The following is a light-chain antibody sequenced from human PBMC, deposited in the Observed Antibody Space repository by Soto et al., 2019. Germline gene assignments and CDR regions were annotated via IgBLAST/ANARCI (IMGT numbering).Light chain of an antibody. CDR2: GAS. CDR1: QSVSVN. J-gene: IGKJ4*01. Sequence: EIVMTQSPATLSMSPGERATLSCRASQSVSVNLAWYQLKPGQPPRLLIYGASTRASGIPARFSGGGSGTEFTLTINGLQSEDFAVYYCQQHNNWPPLTFGGGTKVEIK. V-gene: IGKV3-15*01. CDR3: QQHNNWPPLT.